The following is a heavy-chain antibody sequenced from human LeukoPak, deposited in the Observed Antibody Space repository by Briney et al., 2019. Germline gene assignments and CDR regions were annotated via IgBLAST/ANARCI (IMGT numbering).Heavy chain of an antibody. D-gene: IGHD3-16*01. CDR1: GFTVSSNY. V-gene: IGHV3-11*01. Sequence: GGSLRLSCAASGFTVSSNYMSWIRQAPGKGLEWVSYISSSGSTIYYADSVKGRFTISRDNAKNSLYLQMNSLRAEDTALYYCAKGKAGGGRDAFDIWGQGTMVTVSS. CDR2: ISSSGSTI. J-gene: IGHJ3*02. CDR3: AKGKAGGGRDAFDI.